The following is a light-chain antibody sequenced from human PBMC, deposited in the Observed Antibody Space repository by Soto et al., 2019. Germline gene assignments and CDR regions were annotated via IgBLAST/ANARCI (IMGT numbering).Light chain of an antibody. V-gene: IGKV1-39*01. CDR1: QNVNSY. J-gene: IGKJ2*02. CDR2: AVS. Sequence: DIQMTQSPSSLSASVGDRVTISCRASQNVNSYLNWYQQKPGKAPKLLIHAVSSLQSGVPSRFSGSGFGTDFTLTVSSLQPEDFATYYCQQTYSTPRTFGQGTKVEIK. CDR3: QQTYSTPRT.